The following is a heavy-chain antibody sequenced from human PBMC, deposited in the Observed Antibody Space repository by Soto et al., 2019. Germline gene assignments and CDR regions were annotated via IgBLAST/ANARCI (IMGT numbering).Heavy chain of an antibody. Sequence: QVQLVQSGAEVKKPGSSMKVSCKASGGTFSSYAISWVRQAPRQGLEWMGGIIPIFGTANYAQKFQGRVTITADESTSTAYMELSSLRSEDTAVYYCAREYCSSTSCYAADYYYYGMDVWGQGTTVTVSS. D-gene: IGHD2-2*01. CDR1: GGTFSSYA. J-gene: IGHJ6*02. CDR3: AREYCSSTSCYAADYYYYGMDV. CDR2: IIPIFGTA. V-gene: IGHV1-69*01.